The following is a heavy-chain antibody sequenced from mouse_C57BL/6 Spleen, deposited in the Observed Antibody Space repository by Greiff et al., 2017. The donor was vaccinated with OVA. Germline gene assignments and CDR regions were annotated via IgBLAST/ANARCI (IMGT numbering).Heavy chain of an antibody. D-gene: IGHD3-3*01. Sequence: VKLVESGPGLVAPSQSLSITCTVSGFSLTSYCVDWVRQSPGKGLEWLGVIWGVGSTNYNSALKSRLSISKDNSKSQVFLKMNSLQTDDTAMYYCASDRGRGFAYWGQGTLVTVSA. CDR3: ASDRGRGFAY. J-gene: IGHJ3*01. CDR2: IWGVGST. CDR1: GFSLTSYC. V-gene: IGHV2-6*01.